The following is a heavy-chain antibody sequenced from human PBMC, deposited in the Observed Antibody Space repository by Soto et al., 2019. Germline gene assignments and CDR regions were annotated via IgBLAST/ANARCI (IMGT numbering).Heavy chain of an antibody. V-gene: IGHV3-23*01. Sequence: GSLRLSCAASGFTFSSYAMSWVRQAPGKGLEWVSAISGSGGSTYYADSVKGRFTISRDNSKNTLYLQMNSLRAEDTAVYYCAKGNALRRITMIVVVRYNWFDPWGQGTLVTVSS. D-gene: IGHD3-22*01. CDR1: GFTFSSYA. J-gene: IGHJ5*02. CDR2: ISGSGGST. CDR3: AKGNALRRITMIVVVRYNWFDP.